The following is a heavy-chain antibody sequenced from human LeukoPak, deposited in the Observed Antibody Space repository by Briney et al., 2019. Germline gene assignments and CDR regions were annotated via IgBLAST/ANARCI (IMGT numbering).Heavy chain of an antibody. CDR1: GGSVSSGVYY. CDR3: ARVAFGPDYYGSGSYRGGVDY. CDR2: IYYSGST. Sequence: SETLSLTCTVSGGSVSSGVYYWSWIRQLPGKGLEWIGYIYYSGSTYYNPSLKSRVTISVDTSKNQFSLKLSSVTAADTAVYYCARVAFGPDYYGSGSYRGGVDYWGQGTLVTVSS. J-gene: IGHJ4*02. V-gene: IGHV4-30-4*08. D-gene: IGHD3-10*01.